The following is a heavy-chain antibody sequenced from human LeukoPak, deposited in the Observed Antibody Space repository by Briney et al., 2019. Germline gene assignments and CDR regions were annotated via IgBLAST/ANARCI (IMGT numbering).Heavy chain of an antibody. CDR1: GYTFTSYG. J-gene: IGHJ5*02. CDR3: ARSYYYDSSGYYYGGDWFDP. CDR2: ISAYNGNT. Sequence: ASVKVSCKASGYTFTSYGISWVRQAPGQGLEWMGWISAYNGNTNYAQKLQGRVTMTTDTSTSTAYMELRSLRSDDTAVYYCARSYYYDSSGYYYGGDWFDPWGQGTLVTVSS. V-gene: IGHV1-18*01. D-gene: IGHD3-22*01.